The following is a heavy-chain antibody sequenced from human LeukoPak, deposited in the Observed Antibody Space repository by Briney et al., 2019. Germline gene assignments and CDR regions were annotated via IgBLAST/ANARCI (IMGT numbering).Heavy chain of an antibody. V-gene: IGHV3-48*01. CDR2: IGISSGNT. Sequence: EAGGSLRLSCAASGFNFIDYSMNWVRQAPGKGLEWISYIGISSGNTKYADSVKGRFTISRDKARNSLYLQMNSLRVEDTAMYYCARDHDSGSYLDYWGQGTLVTVSS. CDR3: ARDHDSGSYLDY. CDR1: GFNFIDYS. J-gene: IGHJ4*02. D-gene: IGHD1-26*01.